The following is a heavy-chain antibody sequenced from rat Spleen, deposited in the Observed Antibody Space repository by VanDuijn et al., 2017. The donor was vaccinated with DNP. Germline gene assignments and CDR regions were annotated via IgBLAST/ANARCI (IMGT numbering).Heavy chain of an antibody. J-gene: IGHJ2*01. D-gene: IGHD1-9*01. Sequence: EVQLVESGGDSVQPGGSLKLFCAASGFTFSDYYMALFRQAPRKGLEWVAYISYNGGSTYYGDSVKGRFTISRDNAEGTLNLQMNSLRSEDTATYYCASHTYYGYDYFVYWGQGVMVTVSS. CDR1: GFTFSDYY. V-gene: IGHV5-22*01. CDR3: ASHTYYGYDYFVY. CDR2: ISYNGGST.